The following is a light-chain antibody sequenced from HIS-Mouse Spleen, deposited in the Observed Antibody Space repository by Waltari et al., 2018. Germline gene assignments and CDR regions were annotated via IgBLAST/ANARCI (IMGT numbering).Light chain of an antibody. Sequence: DIQMTQCPASLSASVGDRVTITCRASQGISNYLAWYQQKPGKVPKLLIYAASTLQSGVQSRFSGSGSGTDFTLTISSLQPEDVATYYCQQYNSAPLITLGQGKRLESK. J-gene: IGKJ5*01. CDR3: QQYNSAPLIT. CDR2: AAS. CDR1: QGISNY. V-gene: IGKV1-27*01.